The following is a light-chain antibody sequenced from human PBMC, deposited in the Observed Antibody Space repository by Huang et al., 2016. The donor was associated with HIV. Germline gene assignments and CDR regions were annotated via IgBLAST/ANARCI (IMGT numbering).Light chain of an antibody. CDR1: RSLSST. V-gene: IGKV3-15*01. Sequence: EIVMTQSPVTLSVSPGERATLSCRASRSLSSTLAWYQQKLGQAPRLLIYGASTRATGIPVRFSGTGSGTEFTLTISSLQSEDFAVYYCQQYNNWPPAFGQGTKVEIK. CDR3: QQYNNWPPA. CDR2: GAS. J-gene: IGKJ1*01.